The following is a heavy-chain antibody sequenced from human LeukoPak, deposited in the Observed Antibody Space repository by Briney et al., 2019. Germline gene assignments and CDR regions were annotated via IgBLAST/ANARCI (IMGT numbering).Heavy chain of an antibody. CDR1: GFTFSSYS. V-gene: IGHV3-21*04. CDR3: AKSEIGYSSSWRYYFDY. J-gene: IGHJ4*02. D-gene: IGHD6-13*01. Sequence: PGGSLRLSCAASGFTFSSYSMNWVRQAPGKGLEWVSSISSSSSYIYYADSVKGRFTIPRDNSKNTLYPQMNSLRAEDTAVYYCAKSEIGYSSSWRYYFDYWGQGTLVTVSS. CDR2: ISSSSSYI.